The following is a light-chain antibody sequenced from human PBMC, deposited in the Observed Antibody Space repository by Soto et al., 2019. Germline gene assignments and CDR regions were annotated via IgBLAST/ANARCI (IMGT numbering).Light chain of an antibody. CDR2: NNY. CDR3: AAWDDHLTPYRV. J-gene: IGLJ3*02. V-gene: IGLV1-47*02. Sequence: QSVLTQPPSASGAPGQSVSISCSGSSSTIGSNFVYWYQQLPGAAPKLLIFNNYRRPSGVPDRFSGSKSGTSASLAITGLRSEDEGDYYCAAWDDHLTPYRVFGGGTKLTVL. CDR1: SSTIGSNF.